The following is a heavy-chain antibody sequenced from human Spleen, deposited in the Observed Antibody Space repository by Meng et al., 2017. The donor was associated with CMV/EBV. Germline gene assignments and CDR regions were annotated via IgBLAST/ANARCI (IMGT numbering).Heavy chain of an antibody. Sequence: GESLKISCAASGFTFSSYSMNWVRQAPGKGLEWVSYISSSSSTIYYADSVKGRFTISRDNAKNSLYLQMNSLRAEDTAVYYCAALVVVPVHLFGMDVWGQGTTVTVSS. CDR3: AALVVVPVHLFGMDV. D-gene: IGHD2-2*01. CDR2: ISSSSSTI. V-gene: IGHV3-48*04. CDR1: GFTFSSYS. J-gene: IGHJ6*02.